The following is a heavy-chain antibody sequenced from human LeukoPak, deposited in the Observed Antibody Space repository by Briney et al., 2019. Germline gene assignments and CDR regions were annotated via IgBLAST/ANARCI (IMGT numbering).Heavy chain of an antibody. CDR1: SGSISSSTYY. Sequence: SETLSLTCTVASGSISSSTYYWGWIRQPPGKGLEWIGYIYYSGSTNYNPSLKSRVTISVDSSKNQFSLKLSSVTAADTAVYYCAAGFVDWYNWDDGGFDPWGQGTLVTVSS. CDR3: AAGFVDWYNWDDGGFDP. D-gene: IGHD1-20*01. J-gene: IGHJ5*02. CDR2: IYYSGST. V-gene: IGHV4-61*05.